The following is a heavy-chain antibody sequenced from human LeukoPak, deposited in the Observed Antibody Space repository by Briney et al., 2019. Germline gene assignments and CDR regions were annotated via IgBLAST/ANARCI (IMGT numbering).Heavy chain of an antibody. CDR2: ISAYNGNT. CDR3: ARDLGYSYGYWYFDY. CDR1: GYTFTSYG. Sequence: ASVKVSCKASGYTFTSYGISWVRQAPGQGLEWTGWISAYNGNTNYAQKLQGRVTMTTDTSTSTAYMELRSLRSDDTAVYYCARDLGYSYGYWYFDYWGQGTLVTVSS. V-gene: IGHV1-18*04. D-gene: IGHD5-18*01. J-gene: IGHJ4*02.